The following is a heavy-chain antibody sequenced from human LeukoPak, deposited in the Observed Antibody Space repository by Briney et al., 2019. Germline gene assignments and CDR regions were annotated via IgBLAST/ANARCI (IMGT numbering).Heavy chain of an antibody. CDR3: ARYSSSWCPYYYYYMDV. D-gene: IGHD6-13*01. CDR1: GGTFSSYA. Sequence: SVKVSCKASGGTFSSYAISWVRQAPGQGLEWMGGIIPIFGTANYAQKFQGRVTITTDESTSTAYMELSSLRSEDTAVYYCARYSSSWCPYYYYYMDVWGKGTTVTVSS. J-gene: IGHJ6*03. CDR2: IIPIFGTA. V-gene: IGHV1-69*05.